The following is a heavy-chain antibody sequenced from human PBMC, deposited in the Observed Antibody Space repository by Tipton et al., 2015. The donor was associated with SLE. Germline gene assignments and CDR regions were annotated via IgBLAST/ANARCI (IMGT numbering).Heavy chain of an antibody. CDR1: GFTFSSYW. J-gene: IGHJ3*02. Sequence: SLRLSCAASGFTFSSYWLSWVRQAPGKGLKWVANIKPDGSGKYYVDSVKGRFTISRDNAKNLLFLQLGSLRVEDTAVYYCARDSLSAPYAFDIWGRGTMVTVSS. CDR3: ARDSLSAPYAFDI. CDR2: IKPDGSGK. D-gene: IGHD3-16*01. V-gene: IGHV3-7*01.